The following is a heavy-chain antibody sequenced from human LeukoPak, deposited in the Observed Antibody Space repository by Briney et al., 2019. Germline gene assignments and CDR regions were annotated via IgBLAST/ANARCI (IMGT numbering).Heavy chain of an antibody. Sequence: SVKVSCKASGGTFSSYAISWVRQAPGQGLEWMGGIIPIFGTANYAQKFQGRVTITTDESTSTAYMELSSLRSEDTAVYYCARVLGGYNYYFDYWGQRTLVTVSS. CDR1: GGTFSSYA. V-gene: IGHV1-69*05. D-gene: IGHD5-24*01. CDR2: IIPIFGTA. J-gene: IGHJ4*02. CDR3: ARVLGGYNYYFDY.